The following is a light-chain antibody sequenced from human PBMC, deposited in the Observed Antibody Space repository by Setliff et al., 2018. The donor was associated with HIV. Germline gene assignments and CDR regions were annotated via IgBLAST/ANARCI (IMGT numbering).Light chain of an antibody. CDR2: DVD. CDR1: SSDVGGYSF. CDR3: CSYAGSPYV. V-gene: IGLV2-11*01. J-gene: IGLJ1*01. Sequence: QSALAQPPSASGSPGQSVTFSCTATSSDVGGYSFVSWYQQHPDKAPRLIIYDVDKRPSGVPDRFSGSKSGDTASLTISNLQSEDEADYYCCSYAGSPYVFGTGTKVTVL.